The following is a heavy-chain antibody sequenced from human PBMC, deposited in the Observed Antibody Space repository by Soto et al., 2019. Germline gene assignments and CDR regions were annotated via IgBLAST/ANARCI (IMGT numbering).Heavy chain of an antibody. Sequence: GSLRLSCAASGFTFSSDGMHWVRQAPGKGLEWVAVIWYDGSNKYYADSVKGRFTISRDNSKNTLYLQMNSLRAEDTAVYYCARDEGPVATIHNDWGQGTLVTVSS. CDR2: IWYDGSNK. J-gene: IGHJ4*02. V-gene: IGHV3-33*01. CDR1: GFTFSSDG. D-gene: IGHD5-12*01. CDR3: ARDEGPVATIHND.